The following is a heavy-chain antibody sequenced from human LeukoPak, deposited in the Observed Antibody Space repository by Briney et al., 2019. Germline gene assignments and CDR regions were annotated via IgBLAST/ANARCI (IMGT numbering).Heavy chain of an antibody. CDR3: TRNLYSSSLIVD. Sequence: GGSLRLSCTPSGFTFADFEMSWVRQSPGKGLEWVDFIRTKAFGATTVYAASVKGRFTISRDDSKSVAYLQMNSLKTEDTALYYCTRNLYSSSLIVDWGQGTTVTISS. D-gene: IGHD6-13*01. V-gene: IGHV3-49*04. CDR2: IRTKAFGATT. CDR1: GFTFADFE. J-gene: IGHJ6*02.